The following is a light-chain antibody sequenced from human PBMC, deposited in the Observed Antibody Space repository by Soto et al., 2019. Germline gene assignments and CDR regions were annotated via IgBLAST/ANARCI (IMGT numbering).Light chain of an antibody. CDR1: QSISRN. J-gene: IGKJ4*01. V-gene: IGKV1-39*01. CDR3: QQSYSTLVT. Sequence: DIQMTQSPSSLSASVGDRVTITCRASQSISRNLNWYQQKPGKAPKLLIYAASSLQSGVPSRFSGSGSGTDFTLTISSLQPEDFATYYCQQSYSTLVTFGGGTKVEIK. CDR2: AAS.